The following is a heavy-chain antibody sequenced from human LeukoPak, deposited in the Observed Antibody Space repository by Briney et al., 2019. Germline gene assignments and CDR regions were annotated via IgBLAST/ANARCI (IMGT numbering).Heavy chain of an antibody. Sequence: SETLSLTXTVSGGSISSYYWSWICQPPGKGLEWIGYIYYSGSTYYNPSLKSRVTISVDTSKNQFSLKLSSVTAADTAVYYCARETPLYYYGSGSSSNFDYWGQGTLVTVSS. D-gene: IGHD3-10*01. CDR2: IYYSGST. CDR1: GGSISSYY. V-gene: IGHV4-30-4*08. J-gene: IGHJ4*02. CDR3: ARETPLYYYGSGSSSNFDY.